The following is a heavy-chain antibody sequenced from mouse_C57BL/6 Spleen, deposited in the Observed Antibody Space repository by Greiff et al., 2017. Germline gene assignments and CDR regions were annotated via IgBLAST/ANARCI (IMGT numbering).Heavy chain of an antibody. Sequence: VQLQQPGTELVRPGSSVKLSCKASGYTFTSYWMHWVKQRPIQGLEWIGNIDPSDSETHYNQKFKDKATLTVDKSSSTAYMQLSSLTSEDSAVYYCARSGSSYTSYAMDYWGQGTSVTVSS. V-gene: IGHV1-52*01. CDR2: IDPSDSET. CDR3: ARSGSSYTSYAMDY. CDR1: GYTFTSYW. D-gene: IGHD1-1*01. J-gene: IGHJ4*01.